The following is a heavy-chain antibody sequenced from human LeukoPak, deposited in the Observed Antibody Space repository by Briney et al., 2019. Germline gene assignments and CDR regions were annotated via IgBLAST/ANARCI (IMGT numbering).Heavy chain of an antibody. Sequence: SETLSLTCTVSGGSISNYYWSWIRQPPGKGLEWIGYIYTSGTTNYNPSLKSRVTISIDTSKNQFSLKLSSVTAAVTAVYYCARKSGYYDSSAQRYYYYYMDVWGKGTTVTVSS. V-gene: IGHV4-4*09. J-gene: IGHJ6*03. CDR1: GGSISNYY. D-gene: IGHD3-22*01. CDR2: IYTSGTT. CDR3: ARKSGYYDSSAQRYYYYYMDV.